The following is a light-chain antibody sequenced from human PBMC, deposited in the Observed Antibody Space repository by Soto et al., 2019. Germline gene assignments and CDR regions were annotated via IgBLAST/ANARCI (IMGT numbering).Light chain of an antibody. J-gene: IGKJ1*01. V-gene: IGKV1-39*01. CDR2: AAS. CDR3: QHTYTPPWT. Sequence: DIQMTQSPSSLSASVGDRVTITCRARQTISSYLNWYQQKPGKAPKLLISAASSLQSGVPSRFSVSRSGADFSLTVSNLQPADTATYYCQHTYTPPWTLGQWTKGEI. CDR1: QTISSY.